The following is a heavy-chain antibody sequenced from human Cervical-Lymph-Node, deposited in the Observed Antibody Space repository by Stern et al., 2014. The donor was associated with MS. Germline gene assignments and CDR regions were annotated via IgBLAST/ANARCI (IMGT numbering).Heavy chain of an antibody. Sequence: VQLVESGGGVVQPGRSLRLSCAASGFTLSSYALHWVRQAPGKGLAWVAVISYDGSDKYYANSVKGRFTISRDNSKNTLDLQMNSLRPEDTAVYYCARVWTTFSVHYYYGMDVWGQGTTVTVSS. CDR2: ISYDGSDK. J-gene: IGHJ6*02. D-gene: IGHD2/OR15-2a*01. CDR3: ARVWTTFSVHYYYGMDV. CDR1: GFTLSSYA. V-gene: IGHV3-30*01.